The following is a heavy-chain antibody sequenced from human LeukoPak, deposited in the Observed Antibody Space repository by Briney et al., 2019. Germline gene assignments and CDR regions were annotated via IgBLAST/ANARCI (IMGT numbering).Heavy chain of an antibody. J-gene: IGHJ4*02. CDR3: AKDRRRYYGSGSYYASDY. V-gene: IGHV3-23*01. CDR2: ISGSGGST. D-gene: IGHD3-10*01. Sequence: GGSLRLSCAASGFTFSSYAMSWVRQAPGKGLEWVSAISGSGGSTYYADSAKGRFTISRDNSKNTLYLQMNSLRAEDTAVYYCAKDRRRYYGSGSYYASDYWGQGTLVTVSS. CDR1: GFTFSSYA.